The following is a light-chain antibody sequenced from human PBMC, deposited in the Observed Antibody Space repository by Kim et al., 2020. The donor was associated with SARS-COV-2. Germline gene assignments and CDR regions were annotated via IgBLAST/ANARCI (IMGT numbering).Light chain of an antibody. J-gene: IGKJ4*01. CDR3: QQYGASPT. Sequence: IALTQSPGTLSLSPGERATLSCRASQSVSSSYLAWYQLKPGQAPRLLINGASSRATGIPDRFSGSGSGTDFTLTISRLEPEDFAVYYCQQYGASPTFGGGTKVDIK. CDR2: GAS. CDR1: QSVSSSY. V-gene: IGKV3-20*01.